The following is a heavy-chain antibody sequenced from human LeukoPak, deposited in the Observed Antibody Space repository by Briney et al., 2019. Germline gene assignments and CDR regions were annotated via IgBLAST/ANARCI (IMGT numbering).Heavy chain of an antibody. CDR1: GGSTTSYY. CDR2: IYTSGST. CDR3: ARHSRVSQYMDV. Sequence: PSETLSLTCNVSGGSTTSYYWSWIRQPPGKGLEWIGYIYTSGSTNYNPSLKSRVTISVDTSKNQFSLKLSSVTAADTAVYYCARHSRVSQYMDVWGKGTTVTVSS. V-gene: IGHV4-4*09. J-gene: IGHJ6*03. D-gene: IGHD6-13*01.